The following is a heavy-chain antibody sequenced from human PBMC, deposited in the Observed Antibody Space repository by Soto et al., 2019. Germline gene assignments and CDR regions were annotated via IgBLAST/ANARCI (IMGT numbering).Heavy chain of an antibody. V-gene: IGHV2-5*01. Sequence: SGTTLVNPTHTLTLTCIFSGFSLRTSGVGVGWIRQPPGKALEWLGFIYWNDDKRYSPSLKGRLTITKDTSKNQVVLTMTNMDPVDTATYYCAKSGSSGWYGWFDPWGQRTLVTSPQ. CDR2: IYWNDDK. D-gene: IGHD6-19*01. CDR1: GFSLRTSGVG. J-gene: IGHJ5*02. CDR3: AKSGSSGWYGWFDP.